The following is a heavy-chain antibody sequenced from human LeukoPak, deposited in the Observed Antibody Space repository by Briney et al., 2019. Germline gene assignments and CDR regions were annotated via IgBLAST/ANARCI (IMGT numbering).Heavy chain of an antibody. CDR2: ISSSGSTI. V-gene: IGHV3-48*04. CDR1: GFTFSSYS. CDR3: ARGPGGVRGVIISSYFFDY. J-gene: IGHJ4*02. Sequence: GGSLRLSCAASGFTFSSYSMNWVRQAPGKGLEWVSYISSSGSTIYYADSVKGRFTISRDNAKNSLYLQMNSLRAEDTAVYYCARGPGGVRGVIISSYFFDYWGQGTLVTVSS. D-gene: IGHD3-10*01.